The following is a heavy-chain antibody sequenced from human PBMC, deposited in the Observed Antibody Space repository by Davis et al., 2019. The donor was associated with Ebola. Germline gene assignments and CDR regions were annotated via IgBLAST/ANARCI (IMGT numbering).Heavy chain of an antibody. Sequence: GGSLRLSCSTSGFTFDDFAIHWVRQAPGKGLEWVSGISWNSGRIRYADSVKGRFTISRDNAENSLYLQMNSLRSEDTALYYCAKDAEPGEVSFGMLDYWGQGTLVTVSS. J-gene: IGHJ4*02. CDR1: GFTFDDFA. CDR2: ISWNSGRI. D-gene: IGHD3-16*01. V-gene: IGHV3-9*01. CDR3: AKDAEPGEVSFGMLDY.